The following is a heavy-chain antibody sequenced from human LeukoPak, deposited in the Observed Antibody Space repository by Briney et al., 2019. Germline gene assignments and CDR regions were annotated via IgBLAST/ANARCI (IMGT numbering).Heavy chain of an antibody. CDR3: ARREASGSGYYGFDY. Sequence: NPSETLSLTCTVSGGSISSSSYYWGWIRQPPGKGLEWFGSIYHSGSTYYNPSLKSRVTISVDTYKNQFSLKLRSVTAEDTAVYYCARREASGSGYYGFDYWGQGPLVTVSS. V-gene: IGHV4-39*07. D-gene: IGHD3-3*01. J-gene: IGHJ4*02. CDR2: IYHSGST. CDR1: GGSISSSSYY.